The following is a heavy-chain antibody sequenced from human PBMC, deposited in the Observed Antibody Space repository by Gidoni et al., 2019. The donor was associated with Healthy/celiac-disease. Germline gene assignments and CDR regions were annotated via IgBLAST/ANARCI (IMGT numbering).Heavy chain of an antibody. CDR1: GFTFSNAW. CDR3: TRRLVVGATLVDY. V-gene: IGHV3-15*07. Sequence: EVQLVESGGGLVKPGGSLRRSCAASGFTFSNAWMNWVRQAPGKGLGWVGRIKSKTDGGTTDYAAPVKGRFTISRDDSKNTLYLQMNSLKTEDTAVYYCTRRLVVGATLVDYWGQGTLVTVSS. D-gene: IGHD1-26*01. CDR2: IKSKTDGGTT. J-gene: IGHJ4*02.